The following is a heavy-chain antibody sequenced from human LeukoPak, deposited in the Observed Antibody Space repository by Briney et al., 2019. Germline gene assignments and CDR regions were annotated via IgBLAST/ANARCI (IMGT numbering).Heavy chain of an antibody. CDR1: GGSINKYY. CDR3: ARGGNCSGGSCYSDRGWFDP. J-gene: IGHJ5*02. Sequence: PSETLSLTCTVSGGSINKYYWSWIRQPPGKGLEWIGYIYYSGSTNYNPSLKSRVTISVDTSKSQFSLKLSSVTAADTAVYYCARGGNCSGGSCYSDRGWFDPWGQGTLVTVSS. V-gene: IGHV4-59*01. D-gene: IGHD2-15*01. CDR2: IYYSGST.